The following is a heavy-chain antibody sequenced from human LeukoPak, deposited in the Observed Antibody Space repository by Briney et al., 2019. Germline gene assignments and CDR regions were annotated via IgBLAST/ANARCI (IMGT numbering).Heavy chain of an antibody. Sequence: PGGSLRLSCAASGFTVRTNYMSWVRQAPGKGLEWVSYISSSGSTIYYADSVKGRFTISRDNAKNSLYLQMNSLRAEDAAVYYCAREGGYGDGYNPADYWGQGTLVTVSS. D-gene: IGHD5-24*01. CDR3: AREGGYGDGYNPADY. J-gene: IGHJ4*02. CDR2: ISSSGSTI. V-gene: IGHV3-11*01. CDR1: GFTVRTNY.